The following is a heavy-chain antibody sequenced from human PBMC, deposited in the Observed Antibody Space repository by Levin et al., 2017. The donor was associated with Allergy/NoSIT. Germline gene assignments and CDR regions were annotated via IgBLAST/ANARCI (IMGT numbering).Heavy chain of an antibody. Sequence: GESLKISCQASGYTFTSYGIGWVRQAPGQGLEWMGWISAYNGDTKYAQNLQGRVAMTTDTSTSTAYMELRSLRSDDTAHYFCARRARSGAEAAYFDSWGQGTLVTVSS. CDR2: ISAYNGDT. D-gene: IGHD6-13*01. CDR3: ARRARSGAEAAYFDS. CDR1: GYTFTSYG. V-gene: IGHV1-18*01. J-gene: IGHJ4*02.